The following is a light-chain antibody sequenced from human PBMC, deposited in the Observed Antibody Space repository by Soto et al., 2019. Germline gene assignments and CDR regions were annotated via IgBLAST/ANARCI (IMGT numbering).Light chain of an antibody. CDR2: GAS. CDR3: QQYNNWHPFN. Sequence: EIVMTQSPATLSVSPGERATLSCRASQSVSSKLAWYQQKPGQAPRLLIYGASTRATDIPARFSGSGAGTEFTLTISSLQSEDFAVYYCQQYNNWHPFNFGGGTKVEIK. J-gene: IGKJ4*01. V-gene: IGKV3-15*01. CDR1: QSVSSK.